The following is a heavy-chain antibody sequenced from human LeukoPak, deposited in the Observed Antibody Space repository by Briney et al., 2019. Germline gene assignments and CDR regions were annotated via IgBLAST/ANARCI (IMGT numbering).Heavy chain of an antibody. Sequence: GGSLRLSCAASGCTFRTYAMSWVRQAPGKGLEWVAAISDSGANTFHADSLTGRFIISRDNSADTLFLQMYSLRAEDTALYYCAKPSGRHPNYYFDSWGQGTPVTV. CDR1: GCTFRTYA. V-gene: IGHV3-23*01. CDR2: ISDSGANT. D-gene: IGHD3-3*01. CDR3: AKPSGRHPNYYFDS. J-gene: IGHJ4*02.